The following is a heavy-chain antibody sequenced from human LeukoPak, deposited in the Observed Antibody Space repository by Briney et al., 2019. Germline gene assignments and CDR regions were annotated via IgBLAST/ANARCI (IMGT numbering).Heavy chain of an antibody. D-gene: IGHD6-6*01. J-gene: IGHJ4*02. CDR1: GYSISSGYY. Sequence: PSETLSLTCTVSGYSISSGYYWGWIRQPPGKGLEWIGSIYHSGSTYYNPSLKSRVTISVDTSKNQFSLKLSSVTAADTAVYYCARVGPVNQRIAARPYYFDYWGQGTLVTVSS. V-gene: IGHV4-38-2*02. CDR2: IYHSGST. CDR3: ARVGPVNQRIAARPYYFDY.